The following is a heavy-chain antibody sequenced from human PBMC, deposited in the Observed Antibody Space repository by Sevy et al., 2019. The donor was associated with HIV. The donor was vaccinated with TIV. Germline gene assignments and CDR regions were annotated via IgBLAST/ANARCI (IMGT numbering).Heavy chain of an antibody. CDR1: GFTFYNYA. Sequence: GGSLRLSCATSGFTFYNYAMSWFRQAPGKGLEWIGFIRTTVNCGTAEYAASVEGRFTISRYDSRSIAYLQMNNLKTEDTAVYYCTRDERDLDAFDIWGQGTMVTVSS. CDR3: TRDERDLDAFDI. CDR2: IRTTVNCGTA. V-gene: IGHV3-49*03. J-gene: IGHJ3*02.